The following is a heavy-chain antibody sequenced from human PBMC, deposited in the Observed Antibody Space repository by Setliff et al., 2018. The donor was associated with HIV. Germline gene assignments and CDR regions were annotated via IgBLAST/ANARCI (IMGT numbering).Heavy chain of an antibody. CDR1: GFTFRDFA. Sequence: LRLSCVASGFTFRDFAMHWVRQAPGKGLEWVSAISYDARSIQYADSVKGRFTISRDNSKNTLYLQVDSLGPDDTAVYYCASARIPTGGTSTSFDFWGQGTLVTVSS. CDR3: ASARIPTGGTSTSFDF. V-gene: IGHV3-30*04. CDR2: ISYDARSI. D-gene: IGHD1-1*01. J-gene: IGHJ4*02.